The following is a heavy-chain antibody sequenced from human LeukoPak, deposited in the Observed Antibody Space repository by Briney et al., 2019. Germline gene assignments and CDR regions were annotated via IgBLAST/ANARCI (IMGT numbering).Heavy chain of an antibody. CDR3: AREEVKSFDN. Sequence: GGSLRLSCAASGFTFSSYWMNWARQAPGKGLEWVASINHNGNVNYYVDSVKGRFTISRDNAKNSLYLQMNNLRVEDTAVYYCAREEVKSFDNWGQGTLVTVSS. J-gene: IGHJ4*02. CDR1: GFTFSSYW. CDR2: INHNGNVN. V-gene: IGHV3-7*03.